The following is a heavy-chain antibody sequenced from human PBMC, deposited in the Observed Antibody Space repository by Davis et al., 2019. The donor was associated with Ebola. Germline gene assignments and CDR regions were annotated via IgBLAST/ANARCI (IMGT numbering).Heavy chain of an antibody. V-gene: IGHV1-69*04. CDR3: ARDKIWFGEYNGMDV. CDR1: GGTFSSYT. D-gene: IGHD3-10*01. J-gene: IGHJ6*04. CDR2: IIPILGIA. Sequence: SVKVSCKASGGTFSSYTISWVRQAPGQGLEWMGRIIPILGIANYAQKFQGRVTITADKSTSTAYMELSSLRSEDTAVYYCARDKIWFGEYNGMDVWGKGTTVTVSS.